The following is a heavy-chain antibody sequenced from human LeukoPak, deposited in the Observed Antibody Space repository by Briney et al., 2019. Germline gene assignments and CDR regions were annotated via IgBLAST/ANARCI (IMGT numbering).Heavy chain of an antibody. CDR1: GFTFSSYA. CDR3: AVDSSGYYYAFDY. J-gene: IGHJ4*02. Sequence: PGGSLRLSCAASGFTFSSYAMSWVRQAPGKGLEWVSVIYSGGSTYYADSVKGRFTISRDNSKNTLYLQMNSLRAEDTAVYYCAVDSSGYYYAFDYWGQGTLVTVSS. D-gene: IGHD3-22*01. CDR2: IYSGGST. V-gene: IGHV3-53*01.